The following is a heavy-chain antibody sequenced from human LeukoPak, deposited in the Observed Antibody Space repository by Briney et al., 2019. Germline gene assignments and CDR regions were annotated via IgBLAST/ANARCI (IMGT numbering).Heavy chain of an antibody. CDR1: GFSLSTSGMC. V-gene: IGHV2-70*11. CDR2: IDWDDDK. Sequence: SGPALVKPTQTLTLTCTFSGFSLSTSGMCVSWIRQPPGKALEWLARIDWDDDKYYSTSLKTRLTISKDTSKNQVVLTMTNMDPVDTATYYCARLGYCTNQDYYGMDVWGQGTTVTVSS. J-gene: IGHJ6*02. D-gene: IGHD2-8*01. CDR3: ARLGYCTNQDYYGMDV.